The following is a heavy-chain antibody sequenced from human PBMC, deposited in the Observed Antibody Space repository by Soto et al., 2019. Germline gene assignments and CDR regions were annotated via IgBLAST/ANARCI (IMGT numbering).Heavy chain of an antibody. D-gene: IGHD2-2*01. CDR3: AKARLVTALNWLGP. CDR2: ISGSGGGT. Sequence: PGGSLRLSWGASAFTFSSCAMSWVRQAPGKGLEWVSAISGSGGGTYYADAVKGRFTISRDNCKNTLYLQMNSMRADAKAVRYFAKARLVTALNWLGPWGRRTRVTISS. V-gene: IGHV3-23*01. CDR1: AFTFSSCA. J-gene: IGHJ5*02.